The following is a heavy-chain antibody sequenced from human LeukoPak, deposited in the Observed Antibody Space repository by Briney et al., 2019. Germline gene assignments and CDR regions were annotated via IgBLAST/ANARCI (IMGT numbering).Heavy chain of an antibody. Sequence: PGGSLRLSCAASGFTVSSNYMSWVRQAPGKGLEWVSVIYSGGITYYADSVKGRFTISRDSSKNTLYLQMNSLRAGNTAVYYCARTAIAAAGIARYYYYYGMDVWGQGTTVTVSS. V-gene: IGHV3-66*01. CDR3: ARTAIAAAGIARYYYYYGMDV. D-gene: IGHD6-13*01. CDR2: IYSGGIT. CDR1: GFTVSSNY. J-gene: IGHJ6*02.